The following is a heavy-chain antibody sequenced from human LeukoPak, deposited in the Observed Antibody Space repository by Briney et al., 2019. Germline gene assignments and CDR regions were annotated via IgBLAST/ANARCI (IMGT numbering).Heavy chain of an antibody. V-gene: IGHV3-30*04. D-gene: IGHD3-10*01. Sequence: PGGSLRLSCAASGFTFSSYAMHWVRQAPGKGLEWVAVISYDGSNKYYADSVKGRFTISRDNSKNTLYLQMNSLRAEDTAVYYCAKDGVRGPLDPWGQGTLVTVSS. J-gene: IGHJ5*02. CDR3: AKDGVRGPLDP. CDR1: GFTFSSYA. CDR2: ISYDGSNK.